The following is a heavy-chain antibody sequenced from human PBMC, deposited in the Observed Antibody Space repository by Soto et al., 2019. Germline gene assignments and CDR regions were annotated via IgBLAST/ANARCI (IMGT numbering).Heavy chain of an antibody. D-gene: IGHD6-13*01. J-gene: IGHJ4*02. CDR1: GFTFSNYA. V-gene: IGHV3-23*01. CDR2: ISGSGGST. CDR3: AKELSSMWFPLDY. Sequence: GGSLRLSCAASGFTFSNYAMSWVRQAPGKGLEWVSSISGSGGSTFYSDSVKGRFTLSGDSSKNTLYLNMNSLRAEDTAVYYCAKELSSMWFPLDYWGQGTLVTVSS.